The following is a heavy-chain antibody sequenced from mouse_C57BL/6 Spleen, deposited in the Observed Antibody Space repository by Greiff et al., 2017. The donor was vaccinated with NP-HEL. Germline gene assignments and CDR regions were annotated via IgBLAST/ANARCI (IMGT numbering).Heavy chain of an antibody. CDR3: ARGLYDGYYPFAY. Sequence: QVQLQQSGAELARPGASVKLSCKASGYTFTSYGISWVKQRTGQGLEWIGEIYPRSGNTYYNEKFKGKATLTADKSSSTAYMELRSLTSEDSAVYFCARGLYDGYYPFAYWGQGTLVTVSA. D-gene: IGHD2-3*01. CDR2: IYPRSGNT. CDR1: GYTFTSYG. J-gene: IGHJ3*01. V-gene: IGHV1-81*01.